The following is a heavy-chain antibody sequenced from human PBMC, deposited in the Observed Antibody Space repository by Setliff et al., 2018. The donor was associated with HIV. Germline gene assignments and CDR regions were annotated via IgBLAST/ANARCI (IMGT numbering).Heavy chain of an antibody. D-gene: IGHD3-22*01. CDR1: GGSISSYF. CDR2: IYYSGST. Sequence: SETLSLTCTVSGGSISSYFWSWVRQPPGKGLEWIGYIYYSGSTNYNPSLKSRVTMSVDTSKNQFSLQLRSVTAADTAVYYCARSSTPDSRAYFPDYWGQGTLVTVSS. CDR3: ARSSTPDSRAYFPDY. J-gene: IGHJ4*02. V-gene: IGHV4-59*08.